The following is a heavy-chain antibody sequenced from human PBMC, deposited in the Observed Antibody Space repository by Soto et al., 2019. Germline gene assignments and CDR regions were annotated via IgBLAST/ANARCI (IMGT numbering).Heavy chain of an antibody. V-gene: IGHV1-69*13. D-gene: IGHD3-3*01. CDR3: ADFWSGIYGMEV. CDR1: GGTFSSYA. CDR2: IIPIFGTA. J-gene: IGHJ6*02. Sequence: GASVKVSCKASGGTFSSYAISWVRQAPGQGLEWMGGIIPIFGTANYAQKFQGRVTITADESTSTAYMELSSLRSEDTAVYYCADFWSGIYGMEVWGQGTTVTVSS.